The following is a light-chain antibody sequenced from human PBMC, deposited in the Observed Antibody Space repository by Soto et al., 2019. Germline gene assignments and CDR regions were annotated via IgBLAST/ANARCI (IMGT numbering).Light chain of an antibody. CDR1: SSDVGGYNY. CDR2: EVN. V-gene: IGLV2-8*01. J-gene: IGLJ7*01. Sequence: QSALTQPPSASGSPGQSVTISCTGTSSDVGGYNYVSWFQHHPGKAPKLLIYEVNKRPSGVPDRFSGSKSGNTASLTVSGLQDEDEADYYCSSYTGSTISNVVVGGGTQLTVL. CDR3: SSYTGSTISNVV.